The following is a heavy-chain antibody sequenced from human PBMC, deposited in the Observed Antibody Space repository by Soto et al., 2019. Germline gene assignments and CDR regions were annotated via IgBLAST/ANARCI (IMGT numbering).Heavy chain of an antibody. D-gene: IGHD3-9*01. J-gene: IGHJ4*02. V-gene: IGHV4-39*01. CDR2: IYYSGST. CDR3: ARSILNGYLSQD. CDR1: VGSISSSSYY. Sequence: PSETLSLTCTFSVGSISSSSYYCGWIRQPPWKGLEWIGSIYYSGSTYYNPSLKSRVTISVDTSKNQFSLKLSSVTAADTAVYYCARSILNGYLSQDLGQGTLVIVSS.